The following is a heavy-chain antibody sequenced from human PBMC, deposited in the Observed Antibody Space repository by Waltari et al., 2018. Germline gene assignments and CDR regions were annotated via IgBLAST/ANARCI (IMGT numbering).Heavy chain of an antibody. J-gene: IGHJ5*02. D-gene: IGHD3-3*01. CDR2: INHSGST. CDR1: GGSFSGYY. Sequence: QVQLQQWGAGLLKPSETLSLTCAVYGGSFSGYYWSWIRQPPGKGLEWIGEINHSGSTNYNPSLKSRVTISVDTSKNQFSLKLSSVTAADTAVYYCARRVLRILEWSPGSSWFDPWGQGTLVTVSS. V-gene: IGHV4-34*01. CDR3: ARRVLRILEWSPGSSWFDP.